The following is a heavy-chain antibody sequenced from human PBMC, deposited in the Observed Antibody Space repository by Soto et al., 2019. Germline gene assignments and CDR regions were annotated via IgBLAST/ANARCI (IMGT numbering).Heavy chain of an antibody. D-gene: IGHD3-16*01. V-gene: IGHV3-23*01. J-gene: IGHJ4*02. Sequence: EVQLLESGGGLVQVGGSLRLSCAASGFTFSSYAMSWVRQAPGKGLEWVSAITGSGGATYHADPVEGRFTISRDNSKNTLYLQMNTLRAEDTAVYYCAKRGSYVPGTYYFDYWGQGTLVIVSS. CDR3: AKRGSYVPGTYYFDY. CDR1: GFTFSSYA. CDR2: ITGSGGAT.